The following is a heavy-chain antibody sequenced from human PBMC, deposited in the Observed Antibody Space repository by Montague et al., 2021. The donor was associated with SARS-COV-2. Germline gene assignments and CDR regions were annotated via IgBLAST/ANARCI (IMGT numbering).Heavy chain of an antibody. V-gene: IGHV3-48*03. D-gene: IGHD2-21*01. CDR3: ARDRDWDDWCGMDV. CDR2: ISSSGGGSTK. CDR1: GFIFSSYE. J-gene: IGHJ6*02. Sequence: SPRLSCAASGFIFSSYEMNWVRQAPGKGLEWISYISSSGGGSTKHYTDSVKGRVTISRDNAKNSLYLQMNSLRVEDTAIYYCARDRDWDDWCGMDVWGQGTTVTVSS.